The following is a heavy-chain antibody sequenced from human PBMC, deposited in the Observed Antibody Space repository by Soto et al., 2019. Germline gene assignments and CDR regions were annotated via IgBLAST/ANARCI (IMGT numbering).Heavy chain of an antibody. D-gene: IGHD6-19*01. CDR1: GITFTSSA. CDR3: AASTLIAVAAIDP. Sequence: QMKLVQSGPELKKPETSVKVSCKASGITFTSSAVQWVRQARGQRLERIGWIVVGSGNTNYAQKFQERVTITRDMSTSTAYMELSSLRSEDTAVYYCAASTLIAVAAIDPWGQGTLVTVSS. J-gene: IGHJ5*02. V-gene: IGHV1-58*01. CDR2: IVVGSGNT.